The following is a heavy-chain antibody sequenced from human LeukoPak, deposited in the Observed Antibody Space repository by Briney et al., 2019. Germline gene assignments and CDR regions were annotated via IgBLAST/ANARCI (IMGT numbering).Heavy chain of an antibody. J-gene: IGHJ4*02. V-gene: IGHV3-49*04. CDR1: GFTFGDYA. CDR3: TSDSSGSSTY. Sequence: GRSLRLSCTASGFTFGDYAMSWVRQAPGKGLEWVGFIRSKAYGGTTEYAASVKGRFTISRDDSTSIAYLQMNSLKTEDTAVYYCTSDSSGSSTYWGQGTLVTVSS. D-gene: IGHD3-22*01. CDR2: IRSKAYGGTT.